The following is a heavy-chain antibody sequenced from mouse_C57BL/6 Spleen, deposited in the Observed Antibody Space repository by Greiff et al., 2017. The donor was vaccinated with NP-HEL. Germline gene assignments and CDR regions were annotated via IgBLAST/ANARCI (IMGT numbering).Heavy chain of an antibody. V-gene: IGHV1-55*01. CDR1: GYTFTSYW. Sequence: VQLQQSGAELVKPGASVKMSCKASGYTFTSYWITWVKQRPGQGLEWIGDIYPGSGSTNYNEKFKSKATLTVDTSSSTAYIQLSSLTSEDSAVYYCAREDYYGSTAAWFAYWGQRTLVTVSA. D-gene: IGHD1-1*01. CDR3: AREDYYGSTAAWFAY. CDR2: IYPGSGST. J-gene: IGHJ3*01.